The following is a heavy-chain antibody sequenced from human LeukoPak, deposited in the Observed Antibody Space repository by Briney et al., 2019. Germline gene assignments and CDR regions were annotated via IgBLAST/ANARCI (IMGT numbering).Heavy chain of an antibody. CDR3: VRLWLRWGIDY. CDR1: GASTNTDSYF. Sequence: TSETLSLTCDVSGASTNTDSYFWGWIRQPPGKGLEWVGSGYNAGSGSPYNPSLKSRVTISVDTSRNRYSLKLHSVTTADTAVYYCVRLWLRWGIDYWGQGSLVTVSS. J-gene: IGHJ4*02. D-gene: IGHD5-12*01. CDR2: GYNAGSGS. V-gene: IGHV4-39*01.